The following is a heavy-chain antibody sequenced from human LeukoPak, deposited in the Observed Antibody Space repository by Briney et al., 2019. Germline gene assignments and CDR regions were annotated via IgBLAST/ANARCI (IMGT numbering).Heavy chain of an antibody. Sequence: PGGSLRLSCAASTFTFSDYYMSWIRQAPGKGLEWVSYISSSGSTIYYADSVKGRFTISRDNAKNSLYLQMNSLRAEDTAVYYCARDRPWPLGYCSSTSCYTDAFDIWGQGTMVTVSS. D-gene: IGHD2-2*02. J-gene: IGHJ3*02. CDR2: ISSSGSTI. CDR3: ARDRPWPLGYCSSTSCYTDAFDI. CDR1: TFTFSDYY. V-gene: IGHV3-11*04.